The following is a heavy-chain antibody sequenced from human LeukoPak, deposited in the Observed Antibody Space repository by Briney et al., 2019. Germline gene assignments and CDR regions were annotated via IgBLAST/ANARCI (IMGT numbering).Heavy chain of an antibody. CDR3: ARQSPASGRLDY. CDR1: GGSISSSSYY. D-gene: IGHD6-19*01. J-gene: IGHJ4*02. CDR2: IYYSGST. V-gene: IGHV4-39*01. Sequence: SETPSLTCTVSGGSISSSSYYWGWIRQPPGKGLEWIGSIYYSGSTYYNPSLKSRVIISVDTSKNQFSLKLSSVTAADTAVYYCARQSPASGRLDYWGQGTLVTVSS.